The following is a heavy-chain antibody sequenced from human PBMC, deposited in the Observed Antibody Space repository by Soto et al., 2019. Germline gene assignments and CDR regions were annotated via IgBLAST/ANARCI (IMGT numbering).Heavy chain of an antibody. V-gene: IGHV3-23*01. Sequence: EVQLLESGGGLVQPGGSLRLSCAASGFTFSSYAMSWVRQAPGKGLEWVSAISGSGGSTYYADSVKGRFTISRDNSKNTLYLQMNILRAEYTAVYYCAKVSRILEKNSGSYFDYWGQGTLVTVSS. J-gene: IGHJ4*02. CDR1: GFTFSSYA. CDR3: AKVSRILEKNSGSYFDY. CDR2: ISGSGGST. D-gene: IGHD1-26*01.